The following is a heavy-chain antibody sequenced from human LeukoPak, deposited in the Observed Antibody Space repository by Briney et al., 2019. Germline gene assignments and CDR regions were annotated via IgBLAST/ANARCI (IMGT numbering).Heavy chain of an antibody. Sequence: SETLSLTCTVSGGSISSSSYYWGWIRQPPGKGLEWIGSIYYSGSTYYNPSLKSRVTISVDTSKNRFSLTLNSVTAADSAMYYCARGISSFDYGDYWFDPWGQGTLVTVSS. CDR1: GGSISSSSYY. D-gene: IGHD4-17*01. CDR3: ARGISSFDYGDYWFDP. V-gene: IGHV4-39*07. J-gene: IGHJ5*02. CDR2: IYYSGST.